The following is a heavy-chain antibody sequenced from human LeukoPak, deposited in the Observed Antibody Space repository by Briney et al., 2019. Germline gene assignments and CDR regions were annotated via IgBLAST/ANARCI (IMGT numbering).Heavy chain of an antibody. J-gene: IGHJ4*02. CDR2: IYYSGST. Sequence: PSETLSLTCTVSGGSISSGDYYWSWIRQPPGKGLEWIGYIYYSGSTYYNPSLKSRVTISVDTSKNQFSLKLSSVTAADTAVYYCARRFRPSVAPGYDFDYWGQGTLVTVSS. V-gene: IGHV4-30-4*02. CDR3: ARRFRPSVAPGYDFDY. D-gene: IGHD6-19*01. CDR1: GGSISSGDYY.